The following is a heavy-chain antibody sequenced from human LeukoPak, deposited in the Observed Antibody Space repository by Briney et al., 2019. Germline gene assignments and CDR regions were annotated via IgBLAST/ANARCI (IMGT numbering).Heavy chain of an antibody. D-gene: IGHD1-7*01. CDR1: GFTFSDYE. V-gene: IGHV3-48*03. J-gene: IGHJ4*02. CDR2: ISTSGSSI. CDR3: ARDLGRVRTSFAKDC. Sequence: GGSLRLSCVASGFTFSDYEMNWVRQAPGKGPEWVSYISTSGSSIYYADSVKGRFTISRDNAKNSLYLQMNTLRAEDTAIYYCARDLGRVRTSFAKDCWGQGTLVTVSS.